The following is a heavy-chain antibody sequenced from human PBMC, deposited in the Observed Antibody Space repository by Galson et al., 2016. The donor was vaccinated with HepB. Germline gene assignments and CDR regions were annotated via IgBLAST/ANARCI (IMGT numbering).Heavy chain of an antibody. J-gene: IGHJ5*02. CDR3: VRDHSVVPTTAYNWFDP. V-gene: IGHV3-74*01. CDR2: INSDGTIS. CDR1: GFAFSSHW. Sequence: SLRLSCAASGFAFSSHWMHWVRQDLGKGLVWVSRINSDGTISNYADSVKGRFTISRDTAKHTLYLQMNSLEAEDTAVYFCVRDHSVVPTTAYNWFDPWGRGTLVTVSS. D-gene: IGHD4-23*01.